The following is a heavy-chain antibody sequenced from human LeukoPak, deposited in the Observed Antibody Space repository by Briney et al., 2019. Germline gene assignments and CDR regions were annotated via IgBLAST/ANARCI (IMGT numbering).Heavy chain of an antibody. V-gene: IGHV1-69*01. J-gene: IGHJ3*02. Sequence: ASVKVSYKASGGTFSSYVISWVRQAPGQGLEWMGGIIPGFGTANYAQKFQGTVTITADVSATTVYMVLNSLRSEDTAVYYCAREPEPAITMVRGEVFDIWGQGTMVIVSS. D-gene: IGHD3-10*01. CDR2: IIPGFGTA. CDR3: AREPEPAITMVRGEVFDI. CDR1: GGTFSSYV.